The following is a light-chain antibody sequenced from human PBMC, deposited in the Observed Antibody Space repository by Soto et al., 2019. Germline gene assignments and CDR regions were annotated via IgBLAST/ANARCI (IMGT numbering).Light chain of an antibody. Sequence: QSALDQARSVSGSPGQSITMSCTGANSDVDDYNFVSWYQQHPGRAPKLLIYDFTKRPLGVPDRFSGSKSGNAASLTVSGLQAEDEADYYCSSYAGSSYPYVFGTGTKVTV. J-gene: IGLJ1*01. CDR1: NSDVDDYNF. CDR2: DFT. V-gene: IGLV2-11*01. CDR3: SSYAGSSYPYV.